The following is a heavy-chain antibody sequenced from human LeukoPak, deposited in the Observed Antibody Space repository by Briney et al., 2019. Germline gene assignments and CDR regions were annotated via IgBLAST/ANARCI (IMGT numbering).Heavy chain of an antibody. J-gene: IGHJ4*02. V-gene: IGHV4-34*01. D-gene: IGHD2-21*01. CDR1: GGSFSGYY. CDR3: ARDDCGGDCYSN. CDR2: INHSGST. Sequence: SETLSLTCAVYGGSFSGYYWSWIRQPPGKGLEWIGEINHSGSTNYNPSLNSRVTISVDTSKNQFSLKLSSVTAADTAVYYCARDDCGGDCYSNWGQGTLVTVSS.